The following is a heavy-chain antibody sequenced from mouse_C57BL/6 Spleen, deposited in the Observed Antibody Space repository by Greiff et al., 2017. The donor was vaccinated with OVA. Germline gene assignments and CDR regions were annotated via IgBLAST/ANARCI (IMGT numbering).Heavy chain of an antibody. CDR2: IDPSDSYT. V-gene: IGHV1-59*01. CDR3: ARRGAPDYFDY. J-gene: IGHJ2*01. Sequence: QVQLQQPGAELVRPGTSVKVSCKASGYTFTSYWMHWVKQRPGQGLEWIGVIDPSDSYTNYNQKFKGKATLTVDTSSSTAYMQLSSLTSEDSAVYYCARRGAPDYFDYWGQGTTLTVSS. CDR1: GYTFTSYW.